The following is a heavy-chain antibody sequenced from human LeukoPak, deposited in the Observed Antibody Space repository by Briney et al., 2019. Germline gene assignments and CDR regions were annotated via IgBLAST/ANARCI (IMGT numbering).Heavy chain of an antibody. J-gene: IGHJ3*02. CDR3: AKDLGIMVRGVKSQGAFDI. D-gene: IGHD3-10*01. CDR2: ISWNSGSI. Sequence: GGSLRLSCAASGFTFDDYAMHWVRQAPGKGLEWVAGISWNSGSIGYADSVKGRFTISRDNAKNSLYLQMNSLRAEDTALYYCAKDLGIMVRGVKSQGAFDIWGQGTMVTVSS. CDR1: GFTFDDYA. V-gene: IGHV3-9*01.